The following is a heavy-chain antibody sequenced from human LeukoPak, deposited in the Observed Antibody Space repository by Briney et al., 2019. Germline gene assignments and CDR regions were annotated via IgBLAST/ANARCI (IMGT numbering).Heavy chain of an antibody. V-gene: IGHV1-2*02. CDR2: INPNSGGT. Sequence: GASVKVSCKASGYTFTGYYMHWVRQAPGQGLEWMGWINPNSGGTNYAQKFQGRVTMTRDTSISTAYMELSRLRSDDTAVYYCAREDIVVRYYYYGMDVWGQGTTVTVSS. D-gene: IGHD2-15*01. CDR1: GYTFTGYY. CDR3: AREDIVVRYYYYGMDV. J-gene: IGHJ6*02.